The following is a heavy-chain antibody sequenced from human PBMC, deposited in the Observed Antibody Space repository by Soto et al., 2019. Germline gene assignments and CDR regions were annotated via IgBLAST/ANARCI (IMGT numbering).Heavy chain of an antibody. CDR1: AFTFSSYR. J-gene: IGHJ6*04. Sequence: QVQLVESGGGVVQPGRSLRLSCAASAFTFSSYRIHWVRQAPGKGLDWVAVISYDASDKYDADSVKGRFTISRDKSTNTLYRQLNSRRAEYTAVYDGVKERYGQLWLEDYGMAVWGKGTKVTVSS. CDR2: ISYDASDK. CDR3: VKERYGQLWLEDYGMAV. D-gene: IGHD5-18*01. V-gene: IGHV3-30*18.